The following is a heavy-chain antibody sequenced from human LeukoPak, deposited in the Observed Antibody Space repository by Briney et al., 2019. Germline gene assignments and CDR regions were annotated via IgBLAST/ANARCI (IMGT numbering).Heavy chain of an antibody. Sequence: SETLSLTCTVSGGSISSSSYYWGWIRQPPGKGLEWIGSIYYSGSTYYNPSLKSRVTISVDTSKNQFSLKLSSVTAADTAVYYCARGQRMATIGYWGQGTLVTVSS. CDR3: ARGQRMATIGY. V-gene: IGHV4-39*07. CDR1: GGSISSSSYY. D-gene: IGHD5-24*01. CDR2: IYYSGST. J-gene: IGHJ4*02.